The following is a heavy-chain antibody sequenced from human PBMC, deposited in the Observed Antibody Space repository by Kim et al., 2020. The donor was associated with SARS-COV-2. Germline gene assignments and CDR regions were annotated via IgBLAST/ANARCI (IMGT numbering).Heavy chain of an antibody. V-gene: IGHV3-72*01. Sequence: GGSLRLSCVASGFTFSDDHMDWVRQAPGKGLEWVGLIRKKSNSYTTEYAASVKDRFTISRDDSKNSLFLQMNSLKTEDTAVYYCARDSGGAPETWGQGTMVTV. CDR3: ARDSGGAPET. D-gene: IGHD3-10*01. CDR2: IRKKSNSYTT. CDR1: GFTFSDDH. J-gene: IGHJ3*01.